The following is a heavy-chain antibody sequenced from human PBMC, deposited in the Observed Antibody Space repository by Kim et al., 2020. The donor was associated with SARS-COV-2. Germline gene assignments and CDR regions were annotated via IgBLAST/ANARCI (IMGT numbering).Heavy chain of an antibody. Sequence: YAQKLQGRATMTTDTSTSTAYMELRSLRSDDTAVYYCARDRTELELPSDYWGQGTLVTVSS. V-gene: IGHV1-18*01. D-gene: IGHD1-7*01. J-gene: IGHJ4*02. CDR3: ARDRTELELPSDY.